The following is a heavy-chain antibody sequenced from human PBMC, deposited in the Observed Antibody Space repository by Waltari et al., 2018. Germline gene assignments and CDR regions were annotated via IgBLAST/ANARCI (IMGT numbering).Heavy chain of an antibody. CDR2: IYYNGAT. D-gene: IGHD2-2*01. CDR1: RGSIRSHY. J-gene: IGHJ6*02. CDR3: ARDRVVPADEPDYYGLDV. Sequence: QVHLQESGPGQVKPSETLSLTCALSRGSIRSHYWSWIRRPPGKGLEWIGYIYYNGATNYNPSLMSRVTISVDTAKNQFSLKLSSVTAADTAVYYCARDRVVPADEPDYYGLDVWGQGTTVTVSS. V-gene: IGHV4-59*11.